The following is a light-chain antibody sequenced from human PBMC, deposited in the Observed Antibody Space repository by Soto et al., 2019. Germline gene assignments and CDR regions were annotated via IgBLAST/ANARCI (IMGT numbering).Light chain of an antibody. J-gene: IGKJ1*01. CDR2: DAS. CDR1: QNITNY. V-gene: IGKV1-5*01. CDR3: QQYTTYWT. Sequence: DIETTQSPSSLSASVGDIFTFTCRASQNITNYLSWYQQRPGKAPKLLIYDASTLHSGVSSRFSGSGSGTEFTLTISSLQPNDSATYYCQQYTTYWTFGQGTKVDIK.